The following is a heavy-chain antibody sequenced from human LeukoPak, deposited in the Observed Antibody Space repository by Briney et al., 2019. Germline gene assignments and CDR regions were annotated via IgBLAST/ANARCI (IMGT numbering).Heavy chain of an antibody. Sequence: GGSLRLSCAASGFTFSSYGMHWVRQAPGKGLEWVAFIRYDGSNKYYADSVKGRFTISRDNSKNTLYLQMNSLRAEDTAVYYCAKDRWDYYDSSGYYSLAFDYWGQGTLVTVSS. V-gene: IGHV3-30*02. J-gene: IGHJ4*02. CDR3: AKDRWDYYDSSGYYSLAFDY. D-gene: IGHD3-22*01. CDR1: GFTFSSYG. CDR2: IRYDGSNK.